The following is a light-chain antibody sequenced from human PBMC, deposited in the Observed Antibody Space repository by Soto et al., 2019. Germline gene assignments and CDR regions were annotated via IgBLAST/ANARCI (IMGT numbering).Light chain of an antibody. V-gene: IGKV1-5*01. J-gene: IGKJ1*01. CDR1: QSINKW. Sequence: DIQMTQSPSTLCASIGDRFTITCRCSQSINKWLAWHQQKPGKAPKLLIYDASSLQSGVPPRFSGSGSGTEFTLTIRSLQPDDIATYYCQQYSSYSAWTFGEGTKVDIK. CDR3: QQYSSYSAWT. CDR2: DAS.